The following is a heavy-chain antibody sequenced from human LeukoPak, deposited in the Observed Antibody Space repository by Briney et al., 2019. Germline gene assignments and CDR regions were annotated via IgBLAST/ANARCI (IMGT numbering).Heavy chain of an antibody. V-gene: IGHV3-66*01. J-gene: IGHJ5*02. Sequence: LTGDSLRLSCAAPGLTFSNAWMSWVRQAPGKGLEWVSIFYSGGTTYYADSVMGRFTISRDIFKNTLNLQMNSLRAEDTGVYYCARGRPSRFDPRGQGTLVTVSP. CDR2: FYSGGTT. CDR3: ARGRPSRFDP. CDR1: GLTFSNAW.